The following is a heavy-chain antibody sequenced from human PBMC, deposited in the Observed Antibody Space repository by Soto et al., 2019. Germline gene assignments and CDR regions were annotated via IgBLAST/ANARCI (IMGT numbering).Heavy chain of an antibody. CDR2: IYYSGST. CDR3: AREADEYYFDY. Sequence: SETLSLTCTVSGGSISSYYWSWIRQPPGKGLEWIGYIYYSGSTNYNPSLKSRVTISVDTSKNQFSLKLSSVTAADTAVYYCAREADEYYFDYWGQGTLVTVSS. CDR1: GGSISSYY. V-gene: IGHV4-59*01. J-gene: IGHJ4*02.